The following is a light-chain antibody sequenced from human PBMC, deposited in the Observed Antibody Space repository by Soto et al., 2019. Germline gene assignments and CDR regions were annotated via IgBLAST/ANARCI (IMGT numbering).Light chain of an antibody. Sequence: DIQMTQSPSTLSASVGDRVTITCLSSQSISSWLAWYQQKPGKAPKVLIYKASNLESGVPSRFSGSGSGTEFTLTISSLQPDDFATYYCQQYNSYSPWTFGQGTKVDI. CDR2: KAS. CDR1: QSISSW. CDR3: QQYNSYSPWT. J-gene: IGKJ1*01. V-gene: IGKV1-5*03.